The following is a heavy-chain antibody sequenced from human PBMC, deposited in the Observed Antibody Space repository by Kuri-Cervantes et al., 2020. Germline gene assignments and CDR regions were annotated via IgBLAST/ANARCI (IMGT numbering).Heavy chain of an antibody. D-gene: IGHD3-22*01. Sequence: GESLKISCAASGFTFSSYWMSWVRQAPGKGLEWVANIKQDGSEKYYVDSVKGRFTISRDNAKNYLYLQMNSLTADDTALYYCAKDSGSSGYFSESDYWGQGTLVTVSS. CDR3: AKDSGSSGYFSESDY. CDR2: IKQDGSEK. CDR1: GFTFSSYW. J-gene: IGHJ4*02. V-gene: IGHV3-7*03.